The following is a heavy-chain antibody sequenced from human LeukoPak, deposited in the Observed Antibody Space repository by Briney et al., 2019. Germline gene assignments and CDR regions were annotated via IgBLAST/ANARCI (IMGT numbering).Heavy chain of an antibody. V-gene: IGHV3-7*01. D-gene: IGHD3-9*01. Sequence: GGSLRLSCVVSGFPFSSHWMSWVRKAAGKGLEWVANLKEDGSEKYYVDSVKGRFTISRDNAKKSLYLQMDSLRAEDTAVYYCATHGYSELRYFDWSTNEWGQGTLVTVSS. CDR1: GFPFSSHW. CDR3: ATHGYSELRYFDWSTNE. CDR2: LKEDGSEK. J-gene: IGHJ4*02.